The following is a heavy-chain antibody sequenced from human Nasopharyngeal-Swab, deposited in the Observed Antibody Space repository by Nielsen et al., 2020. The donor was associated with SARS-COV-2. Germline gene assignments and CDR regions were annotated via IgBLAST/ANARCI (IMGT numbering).Heavy chain of an antibody. CDR3: ARDDKVGRRSDGYILSY. CDR1: GFGFSNYA. D-gene: IGHD5-24*01. J-gene: IGHJ4*02. Sequence: GESLRLSCAASGFGFSNYAMHWVRQAPGKGLEWVAVIAYDGRNKYYADSVKGRFTISRDNSMNTLHLQMSDLRAEDTAMYYCARDDKVGRRSDGYILSYWGQGTLVTVSS. CDR2: IAYDGRNK. V-gene: IGHV3-30-3*01.